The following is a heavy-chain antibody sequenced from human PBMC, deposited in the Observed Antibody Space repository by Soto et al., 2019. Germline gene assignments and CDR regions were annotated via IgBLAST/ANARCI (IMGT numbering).Heavy chain of an antibody. CDR2: IIPIFGTA. CDR1: GGTFSSYA. V-gene: IGHV1-69*13. D-gene: IGHD2-15*01. J-gene: IGHJ6*02. Sequence: SVKVSCKASGGTFSSYAISWVRQAPGQGLEWMGGIIPIFGTANYAQKFQGRVTITADESTSTAYMELSSLRSEDTAVYYCARDHCSGGSCYSYYYYGMDVWGQGTTVSVSS. CDR3: ARDHCSGGSCYSYYYYGMDV.